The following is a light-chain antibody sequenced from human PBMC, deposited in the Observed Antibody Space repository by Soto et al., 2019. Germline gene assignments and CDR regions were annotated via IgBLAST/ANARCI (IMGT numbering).Light chain of an antibody. CDR2: CSS. CDR3: HQYGSSPPYT. V-gene: IGKV3-20*01. Sequence: EVVLTQSPGTLSLSPGERATLSCRASQSVSNNYLAWYQQKTGQSPKLLIFCSSDRGTCIPDRFIGSGYGTDFTITISSLEPEDFAVYYCHQYGSSPPYTFGQGTKLEIK. J-gene: IGKJ2*01. CDR1: QSVSNNY.